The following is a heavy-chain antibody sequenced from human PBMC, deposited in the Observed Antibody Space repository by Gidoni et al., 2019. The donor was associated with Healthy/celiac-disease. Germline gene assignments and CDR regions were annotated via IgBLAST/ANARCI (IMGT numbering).Heavy chain of an antibody. Sequence: EVQLVESGGGWVKPGGSLRLSCAASGVTFSSYSMNWVRQAPGKGLEWVSSISSSSSYIYYADSVKGRFTISRDNAKNSLYLQMNSLRAEDTAVYYCALNYGSAPADYWGQGTLVTVSS. CDR3: ALNYGSAPADY. CDR1: GVTFSSYS. D-gene: IGHD3-10*01. CDR2: ISSSSSYI. V-gene: IGHV3-21*01. J-gene: IGHJ4*02.